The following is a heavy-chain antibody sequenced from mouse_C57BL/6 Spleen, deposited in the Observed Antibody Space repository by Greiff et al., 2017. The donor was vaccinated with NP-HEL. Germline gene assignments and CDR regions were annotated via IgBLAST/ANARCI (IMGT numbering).Heavy chain of an antibody. CDR3: ARKGIYYDYDAWFAY. CDR2: IDPSDSET. CDR1: GYTFTSYW. J-gene: IGHJ3*01. D-gene: IGHD2-4*01. Sequence: QVQLQQPGAELVRPGSSVKLSCKASGYTFTSYWMDWVKQRPIQGLEWIGNIDPSDSETQYNQKFKAKATLTVDKSSSTAYMQLSSLTSEDSAVYYCARKGIYYDYDAWFAYWGQGTLVTVSA. V-gene: IGHV1-52*01.